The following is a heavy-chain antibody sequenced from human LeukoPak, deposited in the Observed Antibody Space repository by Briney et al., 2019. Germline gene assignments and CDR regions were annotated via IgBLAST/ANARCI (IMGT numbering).Heavy chain of an antibody. J-gene: IGHJ6*03. V-gene: IGHV4-59*01. CDR2: IYYSGST. CDR1: GGSISSYY. CDR3: ARVGYYDILTGYIPTGYYYMDV. D-gene: IGHD3-9*01. Sequence: SETLSLTCTVSGGSISSYYWSWIRQPPGKGLEWIGYIYYSGSTNYNPSLKSRVTISVDTSKNQFSLKLSSVTAADTAVYYCARVGYYDILTGYIPTGYYYMDVWGKGTTVTISS.